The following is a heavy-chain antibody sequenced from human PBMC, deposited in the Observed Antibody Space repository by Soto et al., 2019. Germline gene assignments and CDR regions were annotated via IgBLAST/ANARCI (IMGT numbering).Heavy chain of an antibody. D-gene: IGHD2-2*01. CDR3: ARPNPPRYCSITSCFNRGAVDI. J-gene: IGHJ3*02. CDR2: ISAYNGNT. V-gene: IGHV1-18*01. CDR1: GYTFTSYG. Sequence: QVQLVQSGAEVKKPGASVKVSCKASGYTFTSYGISWVRQAPGQGLEWMGWISAYNGNTNYAQKLQGRVTMTTDTSASTAEMELRSLRSDDPAVYYCARPNPPRYCSITSCFNRGAVDIWGQGTMVTVSS.